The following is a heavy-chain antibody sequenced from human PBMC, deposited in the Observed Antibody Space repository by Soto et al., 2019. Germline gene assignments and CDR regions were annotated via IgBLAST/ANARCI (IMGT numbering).Heavy chain of an antibody. CDR1: GGTFSSYT. V-gene: IGHV1-69*02. J-gene: IGHJ4*02. CDR2: IVPILGVP. CDR3: ARVLYAYGAGSTIDY. D-gene: IGHD3-10*01. Sequence: QVQLVQSGVEVKKPGSSVKVSCKASGGTFSSYTVSWVRQAPGQGLEWMGRIVPILGVPNYAQRFPARVTITSDKGTNTAYMELSSLRSEDTAVYYCARVLYAYGAGSTIDYLCQGTRVTVSS.